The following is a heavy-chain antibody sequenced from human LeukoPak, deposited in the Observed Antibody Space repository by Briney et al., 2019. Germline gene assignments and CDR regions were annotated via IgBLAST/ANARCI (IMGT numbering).Heavy chain of an antibody. Sequence: PGGSLRLSCAASGFTFSTYTMNWVRQAPGKGLEWASYISSSSSIIYYADSVKGRFTISRDNAKNSLYLQMNSLRAEDTAMYYCARGPYGDYVDAFDFWGQGTMVTVSS. V-gene: IGHV3-48*01. CDR1: GFTFSTYT. D-gene: IGHD4-17*01. J-gene: IGHJ3*01. CDR2: ISSSSSII. CDR3: ARGPYGDYVDAFDF.